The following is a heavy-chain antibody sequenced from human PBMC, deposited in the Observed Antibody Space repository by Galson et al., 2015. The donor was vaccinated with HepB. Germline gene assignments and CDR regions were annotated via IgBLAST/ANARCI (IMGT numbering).Heavy chain of an antibody. CDR3: ARDQAHYLRGYFDY. V-gene: IGHV1-18*01. Sequence: SVKVSCKASGYSFISYGISWVRQAPGQGLEWMGWIGGHSGATNYAQRLHGRVTMTSDTSTSTAYMELRSLRPDDTAVYYCARDQAHYLRGYFDYWGQGTLLTVSS. CDR1: GYSFISYG. J-gene: IGHJ4*02. D-gene: IGHD2-15*01. CDR2: IGGHSGAT.